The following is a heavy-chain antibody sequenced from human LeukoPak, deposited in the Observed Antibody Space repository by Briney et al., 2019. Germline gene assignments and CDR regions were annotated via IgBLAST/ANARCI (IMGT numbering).Heavy chain of an antibody. CDR2: IYYSGST. CDR1: GGSISSSSYY. Sequence: SETLSLTCTVSGGSISSSSYYWGWIRQPPGKGLEWNGSIYYSGSTYYNPSLKSRVTISVDTSKNQFSLKLSSVTAADTAVYYCARDGDLTVANDAFDIWGQGTMVTVSS. CDR3: ARDGDLTVANDAFDI. V-gene: IGHV4-39*07. J-gene: IGHJ3*02. D-gene: IGHD6-19*01.